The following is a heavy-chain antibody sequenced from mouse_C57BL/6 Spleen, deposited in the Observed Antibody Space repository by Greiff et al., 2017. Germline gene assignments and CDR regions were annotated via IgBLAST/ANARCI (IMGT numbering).Heavy chain of an antibody. V-gene: IGHV14-4*01. J-gene: IGHJ2*01. CDR1: GFNIKDDY. CDR3: TTGTPHYFDY. CDR2: IDPENGDT. Sequence: EVQGLESGAELVRPGASVKLSCTASGFNIKDDYMHWVKQRPEQGLEWIGWIDPENGDTEYASKFQGKATITADTSSNTAYLQLSSLTSEDTAVYYCTTGTPHYFDYWGQGTTLTVSS. D-gene: IGHD4-1*01.